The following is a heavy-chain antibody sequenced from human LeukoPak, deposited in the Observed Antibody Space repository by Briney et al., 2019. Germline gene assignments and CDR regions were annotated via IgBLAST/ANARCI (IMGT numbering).Heavy chain of an antibody. CDR1: GLTSSNYW. V-gene: IGHV3-7*03. D-gene: IGHD2-8*01. CDR2: IKPDGSGE. Sequence: GGSLRLSCVASGLTSSNYWMYWVRRAPGKGLEGVANIKPDGSGESYADSVKGRFTISKDNAEDSLFLQMNSLRPEDTAVYYCGAGNGIDYWGQGALVTVSS. J-gene: IGHJ4*02. CDR3: GAGNGIDY.